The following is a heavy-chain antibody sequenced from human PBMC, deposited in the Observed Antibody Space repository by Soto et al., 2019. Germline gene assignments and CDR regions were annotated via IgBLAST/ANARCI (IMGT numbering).Heavy chain of an antibody. V-gene: IGHV5-51*03. CDR3: ARRGGDYVAYNFDY. D-gene: IGHD4-17*01. CDR1: RYSFTSYW. Sequence: EVQLVQSGAEVKKPGESLKISCKGSRYSFTSYWIGWVRQMPGKGLEWMGVIYPGDSDTRYSPSFQGQVTISADKSIITAYLQWNSLQASDTAMYYCARRGGDYVAYNFDYWGQGTMVNVSS. CDR2: IYPGDSDT. J-gene: IGHJ4*02.